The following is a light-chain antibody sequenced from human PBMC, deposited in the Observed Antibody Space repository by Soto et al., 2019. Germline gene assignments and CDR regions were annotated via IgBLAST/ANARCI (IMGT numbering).Light chain of an antibody. CDR2: GES. CDR3: QQYNNGPPYT. J-gene: IGKJ2*01. Sequence: EIVMTQSPATLYVSPGERATLSCRASQSVSSNLAWYQQKPGQAPRLLIYGESTRATGIPARFSGSGSGTEFTLTISSLHSEDFAVYYCQQYNNGPPYTFGQGTKLEIK. V-gene: IGKV3-15*01. CDR1: QSVSSN.